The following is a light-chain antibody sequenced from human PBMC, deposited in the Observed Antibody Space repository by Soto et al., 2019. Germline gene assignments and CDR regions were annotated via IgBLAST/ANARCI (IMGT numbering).Light chain of an antibody. V-gene: IGKV3-20*01. J-gene: IGKJ1*01. CDR3: QQYCRSPAT. CDR2: GAS. Sequence: EIVLTQSPGTLSLFPGERATLSCRASQSVSSSYLAWYQQKPGQAPMLLIYGASSRATGITGRFSGSGSGKDFNINISRFETKYFDMYYCQQYCRSPATFGQGTKVEIK. CDR1: QSVSSSY.